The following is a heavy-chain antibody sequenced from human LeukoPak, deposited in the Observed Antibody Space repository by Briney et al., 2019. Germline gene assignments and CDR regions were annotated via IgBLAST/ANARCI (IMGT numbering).Heavy chain of an antibody. D-gene: IGHD5-18*01. CDR2: IYYSGST. Sequence: PSETLSLTCTVSGGSISSGDYYWSWIRQPPGKGLEWIGYIYYSGSTYYNPSLKSRVTISVDKSKNQFSLKLSSVTAADTAVYYCARDCLTPPQYSYGSTYGMDVWGQGTTVTVSS. V-gene: IGHV4-30-4*01. CDR1: GGSISSGDYY. CDR3: ARDCLTPPQYSYGSTYGMDV. J-gene: IGHJ6*02.